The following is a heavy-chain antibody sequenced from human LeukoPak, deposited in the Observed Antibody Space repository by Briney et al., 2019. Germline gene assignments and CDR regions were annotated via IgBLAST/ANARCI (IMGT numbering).Heavy chain of an antibody. CDR2: INPNSGGT. J-gene: IGHJ6*03. Sequence: AXVKVSCKASGYTFTGYYMHWVRQAPGQGLEWMGWINPNSGGTNYAQKFQGRVTMARDTSISTAYMELSRLRSDDTAVYYCARDLLKDYYYYYMDVWGKGTTVTVSS. CDR1: GYTFTGYY. V-gene: IGHV1-2*02. CDR3: ARDLLKDYYYYYMDV.